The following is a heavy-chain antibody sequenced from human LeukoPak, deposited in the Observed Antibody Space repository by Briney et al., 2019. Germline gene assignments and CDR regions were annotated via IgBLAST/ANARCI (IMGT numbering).Heavy chain of an antibody. CDR1: GFTFSSYG. V-gene: IGHV3-30*02. CDR3: AVRYSGRWYLFDY. Sequence: GGSLRLSCAASGFTFSSYGMHWVRQAPGKGLEWVAFIRYDGSNKYYADSVKGRFTISRDNAKNSLYLQMNSLRAEDTAVYYCAVRYSGRWYLFDYWGQGTLVTVSS. CDR2: IRYDGSNK. D-gene: IGHD6-13*01. J-gene: IGHJ4*02.